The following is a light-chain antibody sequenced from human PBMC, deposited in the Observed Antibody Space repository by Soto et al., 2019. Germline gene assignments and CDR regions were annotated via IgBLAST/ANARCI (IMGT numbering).Light chain of an antibody. CDR2: RAA. V-gene: IGKV3-20*01. Sequence: EIVLTQSPGALSLSPGDTATLSCRASQSVRNSHLAWYQQKPGQPPRLLISRAASRAPGIPDRFSGSGSGTGFTLSISKLEPEDSALYYCQQYGDSPWTFGLGTKVDIK. J-gene: IGKJ1*01. CDR1: QSVRNSH. CDR3: QQYGDSPWT.